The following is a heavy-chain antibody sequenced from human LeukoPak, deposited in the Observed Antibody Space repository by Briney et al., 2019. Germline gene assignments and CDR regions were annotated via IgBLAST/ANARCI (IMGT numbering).Heavy chain of an antibody. J-gene: IGHJ3*02. CDR1: GYTFTGYY. V-gene: IGHV1-2*02. CDR3: ARDLYYGSGSYYNRDDAFDI. Sequence: ASVKVSCKASGYTFTGYYMHWVRQAPGQGLEWMGWINPNSGGTNYAQKFQGRVTMTGDTSISTAYMELSRLRSDDTAVYYCARDLYYGSGSYYNRDDAFDIWGQGTMVTVSS. CDR2: INPNSGGT. D-gene: IGHD3-10*01.